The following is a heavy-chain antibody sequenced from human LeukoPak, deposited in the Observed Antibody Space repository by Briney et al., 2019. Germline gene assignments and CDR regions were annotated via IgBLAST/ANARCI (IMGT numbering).Heavy chain of an antibody. CDR3: ARTGRDAYNPADY. Sequence: SETLSLTCTVSGGSISTYYWTWIRQPPGEGLEWIGYIHYGGSTTYNPSLTSRVTMSLDTSKNQFSLKLSSVTAADTAVYYCARTGRDAYNPADYWAREPWSPSPQ. V-gene: IGHV4-59*01. CDR1: GGSISTYY. CDR2: IHYGGST. J-gene: IGHJ4*02. D-gene: IGHD5-24*01.